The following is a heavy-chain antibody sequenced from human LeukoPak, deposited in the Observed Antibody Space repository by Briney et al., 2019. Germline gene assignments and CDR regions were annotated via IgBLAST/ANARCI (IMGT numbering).Heavy chain of an antibody. D-gene: IGHD2-21*01. CDR2: IYTSGST. CDR1: GGSISSYY. Sequence: SETLSLTCTVSGGSISSYYWSWIRQPPGKGLEWIGYIYTSGSTNYNPSLKSRVTISVDTSKNQFSLKLSSVTAADTAVYYCARSLLAARAYYYYYYVDVWGKGTTVTVSS. CDR3: ARSLLAARAYYYYYYVDV. V-gene: IGHV4-4*09. J-gene: IGHJ6*03.